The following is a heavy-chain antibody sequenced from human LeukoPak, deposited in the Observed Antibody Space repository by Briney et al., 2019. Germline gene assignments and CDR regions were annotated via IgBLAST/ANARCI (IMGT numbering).Heavy chain of an antibody. D-gene: IGHD4-17*01. CDR1: GFTFSSYE. CDR2: ISSSGSTI. V-gene: IGHV3-48*03. CDR3: ARDPYYGDYVV. Sequence: GGSLGLSCAASGFTFSSYEMNWVRQAPGKGLEWVSYISSSGSTIYYADSVKGRFTISRDNAKNSLYLQMNSLRAEDTAVYYCARDPYYGDYVVWGQGTLVTVSS. J-gene: IGHJ4*02.